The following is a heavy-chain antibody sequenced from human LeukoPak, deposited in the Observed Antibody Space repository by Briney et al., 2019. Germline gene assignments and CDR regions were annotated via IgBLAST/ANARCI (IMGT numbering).Heavy chain of an antibody. CDR1: GYTFTGYY. D-gene: IGHD3-10*01. V-gene: IGHV1-2*02. J-gene: IGHJ5*02. CDR3: ARERPSMVRGVITFNWFDP. CDR2: INPNSGGT. Sequence: ASVKVSCKASGYTFTGYYMHWVRQAPGQGLEWMGWINPNSGGTNYAQKFQGRVTMTRDTSISTAYMELSRLRSDDTAVYYCARERPSMVRGVITFNWFDPWGQGTLVTVSS.